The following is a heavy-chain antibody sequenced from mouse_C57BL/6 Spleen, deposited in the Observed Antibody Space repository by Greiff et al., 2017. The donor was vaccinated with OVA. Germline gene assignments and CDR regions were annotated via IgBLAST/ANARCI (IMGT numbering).Heavy chain of an antibody. V-gene: IGHV2-4*01. CDR3: AKKKDGSSYGYYAMDY. CDR1: GFSLTSYG. J-gene: IGHJ4*01. CDR2: IWSGGST. D-gene: IGHD1-1*01. Sequence: VQLQQSGPGLVQPSQSLSITCTVSGFSLTSYGVHWVRQPPGKGLEWLGVIWSGGSTDYNAAFISRLSISKDNSKSQVFFKMNSLQADDTAIYYCAKKKDGSSYGYYAMDYWGQGTSVTVSS.